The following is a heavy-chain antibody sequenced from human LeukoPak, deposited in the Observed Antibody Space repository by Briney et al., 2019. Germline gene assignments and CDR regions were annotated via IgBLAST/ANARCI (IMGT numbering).Heavy chain of an antibody. Sequence: SETLSLTCTVSGGSISSGGYYWSWIRQHPGKGLEWIGYIYYSGSTYYNPSLKSRVTISVDTSKNQFSLKLSSVTAADTAVYYCASTSAEYENRFDPWGQGTLVTVSS. J-gene: IGHJ5*02. D-gene: IGHD2-2*01. CDR1: GGSISSGGYY. CDR2: IYYSGST. CDR3: ASTSAEYENRFDP. V-gene: IGHV4-31*03.